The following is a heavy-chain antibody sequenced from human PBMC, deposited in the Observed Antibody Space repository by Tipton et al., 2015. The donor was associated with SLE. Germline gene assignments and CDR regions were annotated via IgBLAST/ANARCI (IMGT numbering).Heavy chain of an antibody. CDR1: GASISSYY. CDR3: ARRLANNSQFDS. J-gene: IGHJ4*02. CDR2: VYDIDST. Sequence: TLSLTCTVSGASISSYYWSWVRQPPGKGLEWIGYVYDIDSTNYNPSLKSRVTISLDPSKNQFSLKLSSVTAADTAVYYCARRLANNSQFDSWGQGTLVTVSS. D-gene: IGHD2-21*01. V-gene: IGHV4-59*01.